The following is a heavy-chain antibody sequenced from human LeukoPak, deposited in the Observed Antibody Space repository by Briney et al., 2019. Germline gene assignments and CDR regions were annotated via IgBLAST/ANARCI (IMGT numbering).Heavy chain of an antibody. Sequence: GGSLRLSCAASGFTFSSYAMSWVRQAPGKGLEWVSDISGTGGRTYYADSVKGRFTISRDNSKNTLYLQMNSLRAEDTAVYYCAKEPASGGWFDPWGQGTLVAVS. J-gene: IGHJ5*02. CDR3: AKEPASGGWFDP. CDR2: ISGTGGRT. V-gene: IGHV3-23*01. CDR1: GFTFSSYA. D-gene: IGHD2-15*01.